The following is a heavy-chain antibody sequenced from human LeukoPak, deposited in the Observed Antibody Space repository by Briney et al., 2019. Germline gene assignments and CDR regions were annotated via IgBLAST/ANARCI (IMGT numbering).Heavy chain of an antibody. CDR2: MNPNSGNT. Sequence: ASVKVSCKASGYTFTSYDINWVRQATGQGLEWMGWMNPNSGNTGYAQKFQGRVTMTRNTSISTAYMELSSLRPEDTAVYYCARGPGYCSSTSCYTLSTLYYYYGMDVWGQGTTVTVSS. D-gene: IGHD2-2*02. CDR1: GYTFTSYD. CDR3: ARGPGYCSSTSCYTLSTLYYYYGMDV. J-gene: IGHJ6*02. V-gene: IGHV1-8*01.